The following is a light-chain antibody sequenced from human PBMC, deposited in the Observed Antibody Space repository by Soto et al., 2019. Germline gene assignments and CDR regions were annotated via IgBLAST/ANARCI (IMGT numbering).Light chain of an antibody. CDR2: EDN. CDR1: SGSIVSNY. J-gene: IGLJ3*02. V-gene: IGLV6-57*04. Sequence: NFMLAQPHSVSESLGKTVTISCTRTSGSIVSNYVQWYQQRPGSAPTTVIYEDNQRPSRVPDRFSGSIDSSSNSASLTISGLKTEDEADYYCQSYDSNAHWVFGGGTKLTVL. CDR3: QSYDSNAHWV.